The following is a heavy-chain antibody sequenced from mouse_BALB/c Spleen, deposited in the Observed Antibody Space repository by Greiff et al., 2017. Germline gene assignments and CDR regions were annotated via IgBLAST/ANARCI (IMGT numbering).Heavy chain of an antibody. Sequence: QVQLKQSGAELAKPGASVKMSCKASGYTFTSYWMHWVKQRPGQGLEWIGYINPSTGYTEYNQKFKDKATLTADKSSSTAYMQLSSLTSEDSAVYYCARSGYDYWGQGTLVTVSA. CDR2: INPSTGYT. CDR3: ARSGYDY. D-gene: IGHD3-1*01. CDR1: GYTFTSYW. J-gene: IGHJ3*01. V-gene: IGHV1-7*01.